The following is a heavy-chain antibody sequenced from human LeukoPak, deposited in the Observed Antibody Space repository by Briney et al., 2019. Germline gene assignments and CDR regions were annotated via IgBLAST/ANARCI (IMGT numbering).Heavy chain of an antibody. J-gene: IGHJ4*02. CDR1: GYTFTSYY. V-gene: IGHV1-46*01. CDR2: INPSGGST. Sequence: GASVKVSCKASGYTFTSYYMHWERRAPGQGLEWMGIINPSGGSTSYAQKFQGRVTMTRDMSTSTVYMELSSLRSEDTAVYYCARVSSGSIDYWGQGTLVTVSS. CDR3: ARVSSGSIDY. D-gene: IGHD3-22*01.